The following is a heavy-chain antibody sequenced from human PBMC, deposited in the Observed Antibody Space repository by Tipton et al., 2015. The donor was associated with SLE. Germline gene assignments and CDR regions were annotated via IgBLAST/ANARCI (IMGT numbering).Heavy chain of an antibody. Sequence: TLSLTCTVSGGSISSYYWSWIRQPPGKGLEWIGYIYYSGSTNYNPSLKSRVTISVDTSKNQFSLKLSSVTAADTAVYYCATNYDFLEYFQHWGQGTLVTVSS. J-gene: IGHJ1*01. CDR3: ATNYDFLEYFQH. V-gene: IGHV4-59*01. CDR2: IYYSGST. CDR1: GGSISSYY. D-gene: IGHD3-3*01.